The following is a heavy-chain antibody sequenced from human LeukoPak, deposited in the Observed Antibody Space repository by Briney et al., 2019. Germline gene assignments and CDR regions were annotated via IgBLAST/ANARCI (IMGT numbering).Heavy chain of an antibody. CDR3: ARVLWLAFDI. J-gene: IGHJ3*02. CDR1: GYTFTSYY. CDR2: INPSGGST. V-gene: IGHV1-46*01. Sequence: ASVKVSCKASGYTFTSYYMHWVRQAPGQGLEWMGIINPSGGSTSYAQKFQGRVTMTRDMSTNTVYMELSSLRSEDTAVYYCARVLWLAFDIWGQGTMVTVSS. D-gene: IGHD2-15*01.